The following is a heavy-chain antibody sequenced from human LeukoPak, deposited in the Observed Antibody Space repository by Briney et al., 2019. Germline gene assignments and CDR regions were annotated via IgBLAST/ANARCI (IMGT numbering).Heavy chain of an antibody. CDR1: GFTFSSYA. CDR3: AKGLYSYGPWYYFDY. J-gene: IGHJ4*02. D-gene: IGHD5-18*01. CDR2: ISGSGGST. Sequence: PGGSLRLSCAASGFTFSSYAMSWVRQAPGKGLGWVSAISGSGGSTYYADSVKGRFTISRDNSKNTLYLQMNSLRAEDTAVYYCAKGLYSYGPWYYFDYWGQGTLVTVSS. V-gene: IGHV3-23*01.